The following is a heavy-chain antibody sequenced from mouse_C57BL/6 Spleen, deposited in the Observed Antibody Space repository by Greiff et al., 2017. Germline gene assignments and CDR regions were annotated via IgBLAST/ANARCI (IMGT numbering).Heavy chain of an antibody. Sequence: QVQLQQSGAELVKPGASVKISCKASGYAFSSYWMNWVKQRPGTGLEWIGQLYPGDGDTNYNGKFKGKATLTADKSSSTAYMQLSSLTSEDSAVYFCARYYSNYPYYAMDYWGQGTSVTGSS. CDR1: GYAFSSYW. D-gene: IGHD2-5*01. J-gene: IGHJ4*01. CDR3: ARYYSNYPYYAMDY. CDR2: LYPGDGDT. V-gene: IGHV1-80*01.